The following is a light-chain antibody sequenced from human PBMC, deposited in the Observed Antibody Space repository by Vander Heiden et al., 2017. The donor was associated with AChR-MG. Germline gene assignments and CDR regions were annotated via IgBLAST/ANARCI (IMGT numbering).Light chain of an antibody. Sequence: QSALTQPGSVSGSPRQFVTISCTGTGSDIGGYNFVSWYQQLPGKAPKLIIYDFNQRPSGVPDRVSGSKSGTTVSLTMPRLQAEDDAYFDCCSYAGRYPCVFGGGTKVTVL. CDR3: CSYAGRYPCV. J-gene: IGLJ3*02. CDR1: GSDIGGYNF. V-gene: IGLV2-11*01. CDR2: DFN.